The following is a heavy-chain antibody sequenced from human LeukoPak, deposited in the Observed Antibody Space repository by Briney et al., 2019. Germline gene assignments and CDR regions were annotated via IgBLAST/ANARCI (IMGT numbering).Heavy chain of an antibody. Sequence: PGGSLRLSCAASGFTFSSYWMSWVRQAPGKGLEWVANIKQDGSEKYYVDSVKGRFTISRDNAKNSLYLQMNSLRAEDTAVYYCARGRGYCSSTSCSPLWYFDYWGQGTLVTVSS. D-gene: IGHD2-2*01. J-gene: IGHJ4*02. V-gene: IGHV3-7*03. CDR1: GFTFSSYW. CDR2: IKQDGSEK. CDR3: ARGRGYCSSTSCSPLWYFDY.